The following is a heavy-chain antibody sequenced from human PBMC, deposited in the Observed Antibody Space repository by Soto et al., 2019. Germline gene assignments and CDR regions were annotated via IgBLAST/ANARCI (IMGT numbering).Heavy chain of an antibody. J-gene: IGHJ6*02. Sequence: PSETLSLTCTVSGGSISSSSCYWGWIRQPPGKGLEWIGSIYYSGSTYYNPSLKSRVTISVDTSKNQFSLKLSSVTAADTAVYYCARHWYCSSTSCYYYYYYYGMDVWGQGTTVTVSS. CDR1: GGSISSSSCY. CDR2: IYYSGST. D-gene: IGHD2-2*01. V-gene: IGHV4-39*01. CDR3: ARHWYCSSTSCYYYYYYYGMDV.